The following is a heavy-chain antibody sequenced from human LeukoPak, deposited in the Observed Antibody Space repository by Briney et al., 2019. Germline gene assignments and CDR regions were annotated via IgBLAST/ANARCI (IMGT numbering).Heavy chain of an antibody. D-gene: IGHD4-17*01. CDR2: ISSNGGTT. J-gene: IGHJ1*01. CDR3: VKDGGQHYGEFFHH. Sequence: GGSLRLSCSASGFTFSSYAMHWVRHAPGKGLELVLGISSNGGTTYYADSVKGSSTNSRDNSKNTLYLQMSSLRAEDTAVYYCVKDGGQHYGEFFHHWGQGTLVTVSS. V-gene: IGHV3-64D*06. CDR1: GFTFSSYA.